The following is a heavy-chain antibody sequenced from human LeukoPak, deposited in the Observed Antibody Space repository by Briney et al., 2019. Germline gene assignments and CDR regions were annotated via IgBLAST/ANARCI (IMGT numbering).Heavy chain of an antibody. CDR1: EFTFSLYA. D-gene: IGHD2-2*01. J-gene: IGHJ4*02. V-gene: IGHV3-21*05. CDR3: ARDTYLPGLIDC. CDR2: INDVSSDI. Sequence: GGSLRLSCAASEFTFSLYAMNWVRQAPGKGLEWVSYINDVSSDIHYADSVKGRFTISRDNAKNTLYLQMNSLRAEDTAVYYCARDTYLPGLIDCWGRGTLVTVSS.